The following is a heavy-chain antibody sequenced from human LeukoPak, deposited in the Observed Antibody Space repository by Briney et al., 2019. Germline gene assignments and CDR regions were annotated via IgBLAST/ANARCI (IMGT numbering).Heavy chain of an antibody. Sequence: PSETLSLTCAVYGGSFSGYYWSWISQPPGEGLEWIGEINHSGSTNYNPSLKSRVTISVDTSKNQLSLKLSSVTAADTAVYYCARAYCSGGSCYPPGYYGMDVWGQGTTVTVSS. J-gene: IGHJ6*02. CDR3: ARAYCSGGSCYPPGYYGMDV. D-gene: IGHD2-15*01. CDR1: GGSFSGYY. V-gene: IGHV4-34*01. CDR2: INHSGST.